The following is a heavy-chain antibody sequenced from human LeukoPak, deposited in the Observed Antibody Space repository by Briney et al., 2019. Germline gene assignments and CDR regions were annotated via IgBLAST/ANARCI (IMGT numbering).Heavy chain of an antibody. CDR2: INPNSGGT. CDR1: EYTFSVYH. CDR3: AREDSSGYDY. Sequence: ASVKVSCKASEYTFSVYHIHWVRLAPGQGLEWMAWINPNSGGTNYAQNFQGRVTMTRDTSISTAYMEVSRLRSDDTAVYYCAREDSSGYDYWGQGTLVTVSS. J-gene: IGHJ4*02. V-gene: IGHV1-2*02. D-gene: IGHD3-22*01.